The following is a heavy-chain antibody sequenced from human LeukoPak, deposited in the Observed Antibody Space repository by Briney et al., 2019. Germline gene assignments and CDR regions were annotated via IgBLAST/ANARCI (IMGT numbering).Heavy chain of an antibody. V-gene: IGHV3-23*01. CDR1: GFTFSSYA. D-gene: IGHD3-9*01. Sequence: PGGSLRLSCAASGFTFSSYAMSWVRQAPGKGLEWVSAISGSGGSTYYADSVKGRFTVSRDNSKNTLYRQMNSLRAEDTAVYYCAKNQYFDWLFPNWFDPWGQGTLVTVSS. CDR2: ISGSGGST. J-gene: IGHJ5*02. CDR3: AKNQYFDWLFPNWFDP.